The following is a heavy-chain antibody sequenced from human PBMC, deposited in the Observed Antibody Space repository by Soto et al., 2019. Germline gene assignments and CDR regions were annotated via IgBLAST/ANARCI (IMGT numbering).Heavy chain of an antibody. J-gene: IGHJ6*02. CDR2: IRSKAYGGTT. CDR3: TRDRVVVVPAAIGVYYYGMDV. V-gene: IGHV3-49*03. CDR1: GFTFGDYA. Sequence: SLRLSCTASGFTFGDYAMSWFRQAPGKGLEWVGFIRSKAYGGTTEYAASVKGRFTISRDDSKSIAYLQMNSLKTEDTAVYYCTRDRVVVVPAAIGVYYYGMDVWGQGTTVTVS. D-gene: IGHD2-2*02.